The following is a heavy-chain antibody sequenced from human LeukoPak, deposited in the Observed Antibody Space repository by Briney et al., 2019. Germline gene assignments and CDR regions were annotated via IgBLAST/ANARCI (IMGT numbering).Heavy chain of an antibody. V-gene: IGHV1-69*04. J-gene: IGHJ3*02. CDR2: IIPILGIT. CDR3: ARDVGYCAGSSCNGAFNI. D-gene: IGHD2-8*02. CDR1: GGSFSSYT. Sequence: SVKVSCKPSGGSFSSYTINWVRQAPGQGLEWMGRIIPILGITTFAQIFQGRLTITADKSTSTAYMDLGSLSSEDTAVYYCARDVGYCAGSSCNGAFNIWGQGTMVTVSS.